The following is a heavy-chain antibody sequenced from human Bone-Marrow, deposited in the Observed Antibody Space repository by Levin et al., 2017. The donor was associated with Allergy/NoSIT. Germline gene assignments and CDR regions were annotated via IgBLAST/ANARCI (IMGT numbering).Heavy chain of an antibody. J-gene: IGHJ4*02. CDR1: GFTFSGST. D-gene: IGHD5-24*01. CDR3: TIWRGGDGYNVFDD. Sequence: PGESLKISCAASGFTFSGSTIHWVRQASGKGLEWVGLIRSKPNNYATAYAAPVKGRFTISRDDSKSTASLQMNSVKNEDSAVYYCTIWRGGDGYNVFDDWGQGTLVTVSS. V-gene: IGHV3-73*01. CDR2: IRSKPNNYAT.